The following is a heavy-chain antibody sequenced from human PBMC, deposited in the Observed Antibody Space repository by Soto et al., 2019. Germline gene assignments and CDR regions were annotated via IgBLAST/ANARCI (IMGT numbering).Heavy chain of an antibody. J-gene: IGHJ6*02. CDR1: GFSVSNAW. V-gene: IGHV3-15*01. CDR2: IKSKTDGGTT. CDR3: TASPYLHYYDSSGYSYAARYGMDV. Sequence: PXGGLGLTCAACGFSVSNAWVSGVRQAPGKGLEWVGRIKSKTDGGTTDYAAPVKGRFTISRDDSKNTLYLQMNSLKTEDTAVYYCTASPYLHYYDSSGYSYAARYGMDVWGQGTTVTVSS. D-gene: IGHD3-22*01.